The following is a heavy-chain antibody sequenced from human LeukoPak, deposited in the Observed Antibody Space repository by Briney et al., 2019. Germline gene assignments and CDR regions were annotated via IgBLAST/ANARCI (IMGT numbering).Heavy chain of an antibody. V-gene: IGHV1-2*02. CDR1: GSTFTGYF. D-gene: IGHD2-15*01. J-gene: IGHJ4*02. Sequence: GASVKVSCKASGSTFTGYFMHWVRQAPGQGLEWMGWINPHSGGTDNAQNFQGRVTMTRDTSINTAYMELTRMTSDDTAVYFCARGGGTGGPELDYWGQGTLVTVSS. CDR3: ARGGGTGGPELDY. CDR2: INPHSGGT.